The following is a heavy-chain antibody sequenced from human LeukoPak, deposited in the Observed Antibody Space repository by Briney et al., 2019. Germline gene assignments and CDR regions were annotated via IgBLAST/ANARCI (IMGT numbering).Heavy chain of an antibody. Sequence: GGSLRLSCAASGFTFSSCWMTWVRQAPGKGLEWVANIKEDGSKKNYVDSVKGRFTIFRDNAKNSLYLQMDSLRVEDTAVYYCATPLDYYDSSGYHQGGDWGQGTLVTVSS. CDR1: GFTFSSCW. CDR3: ATPLDYYDSSGYHQGGD. CDR2: IKEDGSKK. J-gene: IGHJ4*02. V-gene: IGHV3-7*03. D-gene: IGHD3-22*01.